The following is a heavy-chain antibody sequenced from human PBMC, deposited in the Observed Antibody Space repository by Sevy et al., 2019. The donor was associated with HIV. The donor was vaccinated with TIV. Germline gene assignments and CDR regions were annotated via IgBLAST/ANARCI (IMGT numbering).Heavy chain of an antibody. CDR2: IYPGDSDT. V-gene: IGHV5-51*01. Sequence: GESLKISCKGSGYSFTSYWIGWVRQMPGKGLEWMGIIYPGDSDTRYSPSFQGQVTISADKSISTAYLQWSSLKASDTAMYYCARSSGCSSGSHDAFDIWGQGTMVTVSS. D-gene: IGHD6-19*01. CDR1: GYSFTSYW. CDR3: ARSSGCSSGSHDAFDI. J-gene: IGHJ3*02.